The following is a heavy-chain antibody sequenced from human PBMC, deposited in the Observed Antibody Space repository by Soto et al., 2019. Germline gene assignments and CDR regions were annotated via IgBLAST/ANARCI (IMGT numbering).Heavy chain of an antibody. V-gene: IGHV3-23*01. CDR3: ARRSSSWYFDY. CDR1: GFTFGSYA. D-gene: IGHD6-13*01. Sequence: EVQLLESGGGLLQLGGSRRLSCAASGFTFGSYAMNWVRQAPGKGLEWVSVISGSGGSTYYADSVKGRFTISRVNSKNTLYLQMNSLRAEDTAVYYCARRSSSWYFDYWGQGTLVTVSS. CDR2: ISGSGGST. J-gene: IGHJ4*02.